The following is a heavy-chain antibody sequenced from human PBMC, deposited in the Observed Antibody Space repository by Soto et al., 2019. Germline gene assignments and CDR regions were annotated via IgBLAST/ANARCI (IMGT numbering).Heavy chain of an antibody. Sequence: EVQLVKSGGGLVQPGRSLRLSCAASGFTFDDYAMHWVRQAPGKGLEWVSGISWNSGSIGYADSVKGRFTISRDNAKNSLYLQMNSLRAEDTALYYCARDKARYNYFRFDPWGQGTLVSVSA. CDR1: GFTFDDYA. CDR3: ARDKARYNYFRFDP. J-gene: IGHJ5*02. D-gene: IGHD5-18*01. CDR2: ISWNSGSI. V-gene: IGHV3-9*01.